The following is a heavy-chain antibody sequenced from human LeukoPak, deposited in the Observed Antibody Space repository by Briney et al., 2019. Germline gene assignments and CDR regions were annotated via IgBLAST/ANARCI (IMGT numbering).Heavy chain of an antibody. Sequence: SVKVFCKASGYTFTRYDINWVRQPTGKGREWVGGMNPHSGNTGYAQKYQSRDTMTRNTSISTAYMELSSLRSEDAAVYYCARASVLRYFDWLGLLEDGMDVWGQGTTVTVS. CDR2: MNPHSGNT. CDR3: ARASVLRYFDWLGLLEDGMDV. D-gene: IGHD3-9*01. CDR1: GYTFTRYD. J-gene: IGHJ6*02. V-gene: IGHV1-8*01.